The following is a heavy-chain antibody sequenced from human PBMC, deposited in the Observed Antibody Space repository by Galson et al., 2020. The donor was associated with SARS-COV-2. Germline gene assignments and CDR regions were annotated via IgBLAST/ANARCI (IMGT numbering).Heavy chain of an antibody. D-gene: IGHD3-3*01. CDR1: GFTFSSYG. J-gene: IGHJ6*03. V-gene: IGHV3-30*18. CDR3: AKDRNYYDFWSGYLDDNGYYYYYYMDV. Sequence: GGSLRLSCAASGFTFSSYGMHWVRQAPGKGLEWVAVISYDGSNKYYADSVKGRFTISRDNSKNTLYLQMNSLRAEDTAVYYCAKDRNYYDFWSGYLDDNGYYYYYYMDVWGKGTTVTVSS. CDR2: ISYDGSNK.